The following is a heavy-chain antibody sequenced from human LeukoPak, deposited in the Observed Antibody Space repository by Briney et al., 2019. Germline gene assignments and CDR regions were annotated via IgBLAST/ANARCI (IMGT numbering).Heavy chain of an antibody. CDR1: GFTFGDHA. D-gene: IGHD6-25*01. J-gene: IGHJ3*02. CDR2: ISWNSGSI. Sequence: GGSLRLSCTASGFTFGDHAMSWVRQAPGKGLEWVSGISWNSGSIGYADSVKGRFTISRDNSKNTLYLQMNSLRAEDTAVYYCAKDSGFDAFDIWGQGTMVTVSS. CDR3: AKDSGFDAFDI. V-gene: IGHV3-9*01.